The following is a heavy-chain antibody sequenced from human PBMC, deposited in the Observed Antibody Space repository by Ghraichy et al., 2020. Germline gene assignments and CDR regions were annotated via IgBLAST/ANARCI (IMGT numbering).Heavy chain of an antibody. J-gene: IGHJ4*02. D-gene: IGHD2-2*01. CDR1: GFTVSSNY. CDR2: IYSGGST. V-gene: IGHV3-53*01. Sequence: GALRLSCAASGFTVSSNYMSWVRQAPGKGLEWVSVIYSGGSTYYADSVKGRFTISRDNSKNTLYLQMNSLRAEDTAVYYCARSPDIVVVPAYFDYWGQGTLVTVSS. CDR3: ARSPDIVVVPAYFDY.